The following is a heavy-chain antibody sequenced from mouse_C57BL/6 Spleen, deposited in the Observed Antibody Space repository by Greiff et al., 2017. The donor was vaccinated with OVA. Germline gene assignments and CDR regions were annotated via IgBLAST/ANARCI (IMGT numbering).Heavy chain of an antibody. CDR3: AMAYYYGSSYDWYFDV. CDR1: GYTFTSYW. D-gene: IGHD1-1*01. Sequence: QVQLQQPGAELVKPGASVKMSCKASGYTFTSYWITWVKQRPGQGLEWIGDIYPGSGSTNYNEKFKSKATLTVDTSSSTAYMQLSSLTSEDSAVYYCAMAYYYGSSYDWYFDVWGTGTTVTVSS. CDR2: IYPGSGST. V-gene: IGHV1-55*01. J-gene: IGHJ1*03.